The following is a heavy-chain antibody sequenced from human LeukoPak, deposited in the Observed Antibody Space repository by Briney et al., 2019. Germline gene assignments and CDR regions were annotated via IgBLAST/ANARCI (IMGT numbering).Heavy chain of an antibody. Sequence: GASVKVSCKASGYTFTSYYMHWVRQAPGQGLEWMGIINPSGGSTSYAQKFQGRVTMTRDMSTSTVYMELSSLRSEDTAVYYCARDGGAVAGYYYYYMDVWGKGTTVTISS. J-gene: IGHJ6*03. D-gene: IGHD6-19*01. CDR1: GYTFTSYY. CDR3: ARDGGAVAGYYYYYMDV. V-gene: IGHV1-46*01. CDR2: INPSGGST.